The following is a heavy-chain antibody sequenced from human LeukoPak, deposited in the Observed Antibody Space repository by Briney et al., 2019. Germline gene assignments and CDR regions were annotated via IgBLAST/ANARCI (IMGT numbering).Heavy chain of an antibody. CDR1: GYTFTGYY. CDR3: ARDYSNYVSGWFDP. CDR2: INPNSGGT. V-gene: IGHV1-2*02. J-gene: IGHJ5*02. Sequence: ASAKVSCKASGYTFTGYYMHWVRQAPGQGLEWMGWINPNSGGTNYAQKFQGRVTMTRDTSISTAYMELSRLRSDDTAVYYCARDYSNYVSGWFDPWGQGTLVTVSS. D-gene: IGHD4-11*01.